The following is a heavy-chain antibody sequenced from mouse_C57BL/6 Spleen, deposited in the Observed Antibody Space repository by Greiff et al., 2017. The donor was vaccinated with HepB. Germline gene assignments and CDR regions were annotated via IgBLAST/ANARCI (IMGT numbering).Heavy chain of an antibody. CDR2: IHPNSGGT. CDR1: GYTFTSYW. D-gene: IGHD2-13*01. V-gene: IGHV1-64*01. CDR3: ARFYCGDNHFDC. Sequence: VQLQQPGAELVKPGASVKLSCKASGYTFTSYWMHWVKQRPGQGLEWIGMIHPNSGGTNYNEKFKSKATLTVDKSSSTAYMQLSSLTSEDSAVYYCARFYCGDNHFDCWGQGTTLTVSS. J-gene: IGHJ2*01.